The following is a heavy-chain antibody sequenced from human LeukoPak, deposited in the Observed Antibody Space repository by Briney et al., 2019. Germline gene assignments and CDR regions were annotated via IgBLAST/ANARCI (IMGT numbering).Heavy chain of an antibody. CDR1: GFTFSKYW. J-gene: IGHJ4*02. Sequence: PGGSLRLSCAASGFTFSKYWMLWVRQAPGKGLESVARINSNGTVTTYADFVKGRFTVSRDNADNTMFLQMHSMREEDTAVYYCATKQWLAPPPDSWGQGNPVTVSS. D-gene: IGHD6-19*01. CDR2: INSNGTVT. V-gene: IGHV3-74*01. CDR3: ATKQWLAPPPDS.